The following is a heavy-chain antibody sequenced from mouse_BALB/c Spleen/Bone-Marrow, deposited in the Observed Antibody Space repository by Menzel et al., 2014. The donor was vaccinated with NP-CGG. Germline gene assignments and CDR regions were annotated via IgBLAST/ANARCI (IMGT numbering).Heavy chain of an antibody. D-gene: IGHD2-1*01. CDR3: ARHAYGNSYWYFDV. J-gene: IGHJ1*01. CDR2: IYPGDGDT. Sequence: QVQLQQPGPELVKPGASVKISCKASGYAFXSSWMNWVKQRPGQGLEWIGRIYPGDGDTNYNGKFKGKATLTADKSSSTAYMQLSGLTSVDSAVYFCARHAYGNSYWYFDVWGAGTTVTVSS. CDR1: GYAFXSSW. V-gene: IGHV1-82*01.